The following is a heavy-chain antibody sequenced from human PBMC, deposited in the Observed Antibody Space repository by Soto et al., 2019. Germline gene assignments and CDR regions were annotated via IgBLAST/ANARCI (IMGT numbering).Heavy chain of an antibody. D-gene: IGHD3-10*01. CDR1: GGTFSSYA. CDR3: ARDPRLVLLWFGDYYYYGMDV. V-gene: IGHV1-69*06. Sequence: QVQLVQSGAEVKKPGSSVKVSCKASGGTFSSYAISWVRQAPGQGLEWMGGIIPIFGTANYAQKFQGRVTITADKSTSTAYMELSSLRSEDTAVYYCARDPRLVLLWFGDYYYYGMDVWGQGTTVTVSS. CDR2: IIPIFGTA. J-gene: IGHJ6*02.